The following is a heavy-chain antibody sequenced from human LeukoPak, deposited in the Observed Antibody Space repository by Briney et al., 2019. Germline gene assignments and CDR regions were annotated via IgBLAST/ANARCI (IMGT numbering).Heavy chain of an antibody. CDR2: IKNDGSET. D-gene: IGHD6-19*01. CDR3: VKNDGWFHLAQ. J-gene: IGHJ4*02. V-gene: IGHV3-7*03. Sequence: PGGSLRLSCAASGFTFSSYWMSWVRQAPGKGLEWVGHIKNDGSETYYLDSLKGRSSISRDNTNNALYLQMNSLRVEDTAVYYCVKNDGWFHLAQWGQGTLVTVS. CDR1: GFTFSSYW.